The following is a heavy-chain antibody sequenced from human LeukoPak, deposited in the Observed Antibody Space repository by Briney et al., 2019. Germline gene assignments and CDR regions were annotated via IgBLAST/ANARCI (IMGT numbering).Heavy chain of an antibody. J-gene: IGHJ4*02. CDR3: ARVFGDGGTDRFDY. D-gene: IGHD4-23*01. Sequence: PGGSLRLSCAASGFPFSDYYMSWIRQAPGKGLEWVSYISSSSSYTNYADSVKGRFTISRDNAKNSLYLQMNSLRAEDTAVYYCARVFGDGGTDRFDYWGQGTLVTVSS. CDR2: ISSSSSYT. V-gene: IGHV3-11*05. CDR1: GFPFSDYY.